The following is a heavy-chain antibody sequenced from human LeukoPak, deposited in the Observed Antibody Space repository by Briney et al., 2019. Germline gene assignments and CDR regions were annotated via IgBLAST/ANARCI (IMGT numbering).Heavy chain of an antibody. CDR3: AKRMTTVTTTSYGFDY. Sequence: GGSLRLSCAASGFTFSSYAMSWVRQAPGKGLERVSAISGSGGSTYYADSVKGRFTISRDNSKNTLYLQMNSLRAEDTAVYYCAKRMTTVTTTSYGFDYWGQGTLVTVSS. J-gene: IGHJ4*02. V-gene: IGHV3-23*01. CDR2: ISGSGGST. D-gene: IGHD4-17*01. CDR1: GFTFSSYA.